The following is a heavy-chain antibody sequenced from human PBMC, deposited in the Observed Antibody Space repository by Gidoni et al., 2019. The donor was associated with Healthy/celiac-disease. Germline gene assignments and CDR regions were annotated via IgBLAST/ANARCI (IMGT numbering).Heavy chain of an antibody. J-gene: IGHJ6*02. CDR3: ARGDRSGWPPRGGMDV. CDR1: GFTFRSYA. D-gene: IGHD6-19*01. Sequence: QVQLVESGGGVVQPGRSLRLSCAASGFTFRSYAMHWVRQAPGKGLEWVAVISYDGSNKYYADSVKGRFTISRDNSKNTLYLQMNSLRAEDTAVYYCARGDRSGWPPRGGMDVWGQGTTVTVSS. CDR2: ISYDGSNK. V-gene: IGHV3-30-3*01.